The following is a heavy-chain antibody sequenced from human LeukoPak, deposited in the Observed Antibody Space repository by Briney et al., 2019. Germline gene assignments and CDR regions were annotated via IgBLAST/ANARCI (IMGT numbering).Heavy chain of an antibody. CDR2: ISDSGGRT. Sequence: GGSLRLSCAVSGITLSNYGMSWVRQAPGKGLEWVAGISDSGGRTNYADSVKGRFTISRDNPKNILYLQMNSLRAEDAAVYFCAKRGVVIRVILVGFHKEAYYFDSWGQGALVTVSS. CDR1: GITLSNYG. J-gene: IGHJ4*02. V-gene: IGHV3-23*01. CDR3: AKRGVVIRVILVGFHKEAYYFDS. D-gene: IGHD3-22*01.